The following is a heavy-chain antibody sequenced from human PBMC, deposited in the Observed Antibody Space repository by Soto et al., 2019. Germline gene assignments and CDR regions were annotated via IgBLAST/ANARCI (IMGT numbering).Heavy chain of an antibody. CDR2: IWYDGSNK. V-gene: IGHV3-33*01. Sequence: QVQLVESGGGVVQPGRSLRLSCAASGFTFSSYGMHWVRQAPGKGLEWVAVIWYDGSNKYYADSVKGRFTISRDNSKNTLYLQMNSLRAEDTAVYYCASLRLWFGEIHSRNGIDVWGQGTTVTVSS. J-gene: IGHJ6*02. CDR3: ASLRLWFGEIHSRNGIDV. CDR1: GFTFSSYG. D-gene: IGHD3-10*01.